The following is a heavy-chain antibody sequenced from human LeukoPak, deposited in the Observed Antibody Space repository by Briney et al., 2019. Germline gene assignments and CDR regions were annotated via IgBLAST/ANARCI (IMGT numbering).Heavy chain of an antibody. CDR3: ARDGIAWFGDSLLYYGMDV. CDR2: ISSSSSYI. J-gene: IGHJ6*02. CDR1: GFTFSSYS. Sequence: KPGGSPRLSCAASGFTFSSYSMNWVRQAPGKGLEWVSSISSSSSYIHYADSVKGRFTISRDNAKNSLYLQMNSLRAEDTAVYYCARDGIAWFGDSLLYYGMDVWGQGTTVTVSS. V-gene: IGHV3-21*01. D-gene: IGHD3-10*01.